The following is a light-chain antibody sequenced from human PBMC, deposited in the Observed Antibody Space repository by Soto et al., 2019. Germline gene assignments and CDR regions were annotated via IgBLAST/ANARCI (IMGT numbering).Light chain of an antibody. CDR2: DAS. CDR1: QSVSMW. J-gene: IGKJ1*01. Sequence: DIQMTQSPSSLSASVGDTVTITCRASQSVSMWLAWYQQKPGRAPRLLIYDASNLESGVPSRFSGSGSRTEFTLTINGLQPEDAATYYCQQYNTYLTWSFGQGTKVDIK. CDR3: QQYNTYLTWS. V-gene: IGKV1-5*01.